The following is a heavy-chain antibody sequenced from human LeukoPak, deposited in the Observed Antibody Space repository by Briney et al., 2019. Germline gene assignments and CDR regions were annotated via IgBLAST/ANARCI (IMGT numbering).Heavy chain of an antibody. D-gene: IGHD3-10*01. CDR3: ARHGGLEAYGSGSY. J-gene: IGHJ4*02. CDR2: IYYSGST. CDR1: GGSISSYY. Sequence: SETLSLTCTISGGSISSYYWSWIRQPPGKGLEWIGYIYYSGSTNYDPSLKSRVTISVDTSKNQFSLKLSSVTAADTAVYYCARHGGLEAYGSGSYWGQGTLVTVSS. V-gene: IGHV4-59*08.